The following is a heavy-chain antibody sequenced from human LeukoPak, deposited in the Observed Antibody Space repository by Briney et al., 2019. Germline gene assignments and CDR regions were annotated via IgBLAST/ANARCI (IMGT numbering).Heavy chain of an antibody. Sequence: SQTLSLTCAVSGGSISSGGYSWSWIRQPPGKGLEWIGSVYYSGSTYYNPSLKSRVTISIETSKNQFSLKLTSVTAADTAVYYCARDGDTVTTPFDYWGQGTLVTVSS. CDR1: GGSISSGGYS. CDR3: ARDGDTVTTPFDY. CDR2: VYYSGST. J-gene: IGHJ4*02. D-gene: IGHD4-17*01. V-gene: IGHV4-39*07.